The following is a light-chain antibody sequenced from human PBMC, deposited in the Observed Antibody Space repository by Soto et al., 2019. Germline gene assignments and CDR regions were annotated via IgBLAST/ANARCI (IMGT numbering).Light chain of an antibody. CDR2: MAS. J-gene: IGKJ2*01. CDR3: QQYNSYPYT. V-gene: IGKV1-5*03. Sequence: DIQMTQSPSTLSASVGDRVTITCRASQSISSWLAWYQQKPGKAPKLLIYMASSLESGVPSRFSGSGSGTEFTLTISSLQPDDFATYYCQQYNSYPYTCGQGTKLEIK. CDR1: QSISSW.